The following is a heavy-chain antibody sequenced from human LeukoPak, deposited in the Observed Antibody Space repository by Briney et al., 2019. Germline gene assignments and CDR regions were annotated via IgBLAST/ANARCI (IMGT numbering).Heavy chain of an antibody. CDR1: GFSVSSNY. CDR2: IYTDGKT. D-gene: IGHD6-6*01. V-gene: IGHV3-53*04. Sequence: WGSLRPSCAASGFSVSSNYMSWVRQAPGKGLEWVALIYTDGKTYYAGSVKGRFTLSRHNSNNTLCLQMNSLRAEDTAVYYCARDAGGDSSGFVDFWGQGTLVTASS. J-gene: IGHJ4*02. CDR3: ARDAGGDSSGFVDF.